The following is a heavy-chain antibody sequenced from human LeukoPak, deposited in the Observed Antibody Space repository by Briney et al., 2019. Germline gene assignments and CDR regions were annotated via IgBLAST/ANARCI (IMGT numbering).Heavy chain of an antibody. V-gene: IGHV1-69*05. CDR1: GGTFSSYA. CDR3: ARDPRSFSLRVVPAAIAWFDP. D-gene: IGHD2-2*02. J-gene: IGHJ5*02. CDR2: IIPIFGTA. Sequence: SVKVSRKASGGTFSSYAISWVRQAPGQGLEWMGGIIPIFGTANYAQKLQGRVTMTTDTSTGTAYMELRSLRSDDTAVYYCARDPRSFSLRVVPAAIAWFDPWGQGTLVTVSS.